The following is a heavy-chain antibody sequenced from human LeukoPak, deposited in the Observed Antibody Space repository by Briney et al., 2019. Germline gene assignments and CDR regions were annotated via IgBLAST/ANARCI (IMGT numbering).Heavy chain of an antibody. CDR3: ARDYVDHGYYYYTDV. CDR1: GYTFTSYY. J-gene: IGHJ6*03. CDR2: INPSGGST. D-gene: IGHD6-13*01. Sequence: ASVKVSCKASGYTFTSYYMHWVRQAPGQGLEWMGIINPSGGSTSYAQKFQGRVTMTRDMSTSTVYMELSSLRSEDTAVYYCARDYVDHGYYYYTDVWGKGTTVTVSS. V-gene: IGHV1-46*01.